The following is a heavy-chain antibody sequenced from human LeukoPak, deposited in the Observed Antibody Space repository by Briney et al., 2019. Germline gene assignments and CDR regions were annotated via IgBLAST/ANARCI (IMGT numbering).Heavy chain of an antibody. CDR3: ARLGAGRYDFWSGQPNSY. CDR1: GGSFSGYY. Sequence: PSETLSLTCVVYGGSFSGYYWSWIRQPPGKGLEWIGKINHSGSTNYNPSLKSRVTISVDTPKNQFSLKLSSVTAADTAVYYCARLGAGRYDFWSGQPNSYWGQGTLVTVSS. J-gene: IGHJ4*02. V-gene: IGHV4-34*01. D-gene: IGHD3-3*01. CDR2: INHSGST.